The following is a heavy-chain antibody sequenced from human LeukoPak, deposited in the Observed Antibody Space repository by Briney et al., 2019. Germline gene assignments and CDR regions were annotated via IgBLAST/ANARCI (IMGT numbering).Heavy chain of an antibody. Sequence: PGGSLRLSCAASGFTFSSYSMNWVRQAPGKGLVWVSSISSSSSYIYYADSVKGRFTISRDNAKNSLYLQMNSLRAEDTAVYYCARDLRFLEWLLTSSFDYWGQGTLVTVSS. CDR1: GFTFSSYS. V-gene: IGHV3-21*01. J-gene: IGHJ4*02. CDR3: ARDLRFLEWLLTSSFDY. CDR2: ISSSSSYI. D-gene: IGHD3-3*01.